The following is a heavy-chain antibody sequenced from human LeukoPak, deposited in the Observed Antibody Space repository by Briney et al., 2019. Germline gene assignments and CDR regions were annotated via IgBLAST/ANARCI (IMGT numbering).Heavy chain of an antibody. D-gene: IGHD3-22*01. CDR1: GFTFSSYS. CDR3: ARAPYYYDSSGYYPPWFDP. CDR2: ISSSSSYI. Sequence: PGGSLRLSCAASGFTFSSYSMNWVRQAPGKGLEWVSSISSSSSYIYYADSVKGRFTISRDNAKNSLYLQMSSLRAEDTAVYYCARAPYYYDSSGYYPPWFDPWGQGTLVTVSS. J-gene: IGHJ5*02. V-gene: IGHV3-21*01.